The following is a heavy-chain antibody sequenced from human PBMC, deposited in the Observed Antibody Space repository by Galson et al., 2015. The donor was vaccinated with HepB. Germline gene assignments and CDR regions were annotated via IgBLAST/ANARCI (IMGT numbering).Heavy chain of an antibody. D-gene: IGHD3-3*01. CDR3: ARDRSTGFWRRGAFDI. J-gene: IGHJ3*02. CDR2: ISGSSSTTT. V-gene: IGHV3-48*02. CDR1: GFTFSSYS. Sequence: SLRLSCAASGFTFSSYSINWVHQAPGKGLEWVSYISGSSSTTTYYADSVEGRFTISRDNAKNSLYLQMNSLRDEDTAVYYCARDRSTGFWRRGAFDIWGQGTMVSVSS.